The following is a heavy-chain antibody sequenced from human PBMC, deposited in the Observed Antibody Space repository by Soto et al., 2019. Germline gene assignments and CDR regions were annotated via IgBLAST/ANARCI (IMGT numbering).Heavy chain of an antibody. CDR2: IYYSGST. CDR3: AREGSGARYYYGMDV. V-gene: IGHV4-31*03. CDR1: GGSISSGGYY. D-gene: IGHD6-6*01. J-gene: IGHJ6*02. Sequence: SETLSLTCTVSGGSISSGGYYWSWIRQHPGKGLEWIGCIYYSGSTYYNPSLKGRVTISVDTSKNQFSLKLSSVTAADTAVYYCAREGSGARYYYGMDVWGQGTTVTVSS.